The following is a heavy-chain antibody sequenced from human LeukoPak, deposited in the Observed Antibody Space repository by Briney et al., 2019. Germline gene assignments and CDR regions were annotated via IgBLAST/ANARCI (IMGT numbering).Heavy chain of an antibody. Sequence: GGSLRLSCAASGFPFRDYVMSWVRQAPGKGVEWVSYINHNAELIYYADSVKGGFTISRDNGKNSLYLQMNSLRDEDTAVYYCAADSDWAFHYWGQGTRVTVSS. V-gene: IGHV3-48*02. J-gene: IGHJ4*02. CDR2: INHNAELI. D-gene: IGHD2-21*02. CDR1: GFPFRDYV. CDR3: AADSDWAFHY.